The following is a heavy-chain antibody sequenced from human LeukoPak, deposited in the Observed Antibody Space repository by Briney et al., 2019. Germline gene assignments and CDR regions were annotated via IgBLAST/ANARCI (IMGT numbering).Heavy chain of an antibody. CDR1: GYTFTSYY. D-gene: IGHD2-15*01. J-gene: IGHJ5*02. Sequence: GASVKVSCKASGYTFTSYYMHWVRLAPGQGLEWMGIINPSGGSTSYAQKFQGRVTMTRDTSTSTVYMELSSLRSEDTAVYYCARDRKRLRGFDPWGQGTLVTVSS. CDR2: INPSGGST. CDR3: ARDRKRLRGFDP. V-gene: IGHV1-46*01.